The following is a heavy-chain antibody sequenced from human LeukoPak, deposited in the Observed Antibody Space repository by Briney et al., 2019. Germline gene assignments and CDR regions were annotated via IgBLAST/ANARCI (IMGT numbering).Heavy chain of an antibody. J-gene: IGHJ4*02. D-gene: IGHD1-1*01. CDR3: AKIGRWNPLPDY. CDR1: GGSISSYY. Sequence: SETLSLTCTVSGGSISSYYWSWIRQPPGKGLEWIGYIYYSGSTNYNPSLKSRVTISVDTSKNQFSLKLSSVTAEDTAVYYCAKIGRWNPLPDYWGQGTLVTVSS. V-gene: IGHV4-59*01. CDR2: IYYSGST.